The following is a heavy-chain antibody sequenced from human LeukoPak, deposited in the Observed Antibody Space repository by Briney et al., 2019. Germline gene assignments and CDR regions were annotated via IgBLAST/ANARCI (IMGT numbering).Heavy chain of an antibody. V-gene: IGHV5-51*01. Sequence: GEPLQISSKGSGYSFTSYWIGWVRQMPGKGMEWMGIIYPGDSDTRYSPSFQGQVTISADKSISTAYLQWSSLKASDTGMYYCATVRTYGDYAMNYWGQGTLVTVSS. J-gene: IGHJ4*02. CDR1: GYSFTSYW. D-gene: IGHD4-17*01. CDR2: IYPGDSDT. CDR3: ATVRTYGDYAMNY.